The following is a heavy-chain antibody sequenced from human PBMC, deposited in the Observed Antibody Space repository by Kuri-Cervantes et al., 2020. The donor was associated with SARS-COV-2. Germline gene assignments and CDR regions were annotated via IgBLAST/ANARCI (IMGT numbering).Heavy chain of an antibody. CDR2: INSDGSST. J-gene: IGHJ4*02. D-gene: IGHD2-15*01. V-gene: IGHV3-74*01. Sequence: ETLSLTCAASGFTFSSYWMHWVRQAPGKGLVWVSRINSDGSSTSYADSVKGRFTISRDNAKNTLYLQMNSLRAEDTAVYYCAREAFGYCSGGSCYSHYWGQGTLVTVSS. CDR1: GFTFSSYW. CDR3: AREAFGYCSGGSCYSHY.